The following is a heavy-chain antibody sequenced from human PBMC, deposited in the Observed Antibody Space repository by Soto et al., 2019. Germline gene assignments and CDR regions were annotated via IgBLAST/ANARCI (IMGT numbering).Heavy chain of an antibody. V-gene: IGHV4-30-4*01. CDR1: GGSISSGDYY. D-gene: IGHD5-18*01. Sequence: QVPLQESGPGLVKPSQTLSLTCTVSGGSISSGDYYWSWIRRPPGKGLEWIGYIYYSGSTYYKPSLKSRVTISVDTSKNQFSLKLSSVTAADAAVYYCASNSYGYIVYDYWGQGTLVTVSS. J-gene: IGHJ4*02. CDR2: IYYSGST. CDR3: ASNSYGYIVYDY.